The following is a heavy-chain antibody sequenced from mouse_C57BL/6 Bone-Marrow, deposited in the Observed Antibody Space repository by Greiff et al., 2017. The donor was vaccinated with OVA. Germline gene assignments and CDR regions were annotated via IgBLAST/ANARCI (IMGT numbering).Heavy chain of an antibody. J-gene: IGHJ2*01. CDR1: GYTFTDYY. Sequence: VKLVESGAELVKPGASVKISCKASGYTFTDYYINWVKQRPGQGLEWIGKIGPGSGSTYYNAKFKGKATLTADKSSSTAYMQLSSLTSEDSAVYYCASGYYDSSYDYWGQGTTLTVSA. V-gene: IGHV1-77*01. D-gene: IGHD1-1*01. CDR2: IGPGSGST. CDR3: ASGYYDSSYDY.